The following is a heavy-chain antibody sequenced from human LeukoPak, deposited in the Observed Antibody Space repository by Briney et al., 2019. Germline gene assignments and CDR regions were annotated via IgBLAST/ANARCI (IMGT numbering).Heavy chain of an antibody. Sequence: GGSLRLSCAASGFTFDDHGMSWVRQAPGKGLEWVSGINWNGGSTGYADSVKGQFTISRDNAKNSLYLQMNSLRAEDTAVYYCARAGHYGDYYYYYMDVWGKGTTVTVSS. CDR3: ARAGHYGDYYYYYMDV. D-gene: IGHD4-17*01. CDR2: INWNGGST. J-gene: IGHJ6*03. CDR1: GFTFDDHG. V-gene: IGHV3-20*04.